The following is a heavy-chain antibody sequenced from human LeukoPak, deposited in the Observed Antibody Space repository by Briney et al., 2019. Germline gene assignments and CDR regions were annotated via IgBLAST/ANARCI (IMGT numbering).Heavy chain of an antibody. J-gene: IGHJ4*02. D-gene: IGHD3-22*01. Sequence: GGSLRLSCAASGFTFSSYAMSWVRQAPGKGLEGVSAISGSGGSTYYADSVKGRFTISRDNSKNTLYLQMNSLRAEDTAVYYCAKDQYDSGLFDYWGQGTLVTVSS. V-gene: IGHV3-23*01. CDR2: ISGSGGST. CDR1: GFTFSSYA. CDR3: AKDQYDSGLFDY.